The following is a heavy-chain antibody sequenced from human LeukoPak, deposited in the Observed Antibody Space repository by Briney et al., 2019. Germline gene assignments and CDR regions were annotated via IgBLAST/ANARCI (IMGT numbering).Heavy chain of an antibody. CDR2: INAGNGNT. Sequence: ASVKVSCKASGYTFTSYAMHWVRQAPGQRLEWMGWINAGNGNTKYSQKFQGRVTITRDTSASTAYMELSSLRSEDTAVYYCARDFPPWSGYYLGDIWGQGTLVTVSS. V-gene: IGHV1-3*01. J-gene: IGHJ4*02. CDR3: ARDFPPWSGYYLGDI. D-gene: IGHD3-3*01. CDR1: GYTFTSYA.